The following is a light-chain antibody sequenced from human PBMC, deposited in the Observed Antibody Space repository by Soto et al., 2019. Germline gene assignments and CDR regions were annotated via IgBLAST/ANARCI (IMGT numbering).Light chain of an antibody. J-gene: IGLJ1*01. Sequence: QSVLTQTASVSGSPGQSITISCTGTSSDVGSYNLVSWYQQHPGKAPKLMIYEGSKRPSGVSNRFSGSKSGNTASLTIAGLQAEDEADYYCCSYAGSSPYVFGTGNKLTVL. CDR3: CSYAGSSPYV. CDR1: SSDVGSYNL. CDR2: EGS. V-gene: IGLV2-23*01.